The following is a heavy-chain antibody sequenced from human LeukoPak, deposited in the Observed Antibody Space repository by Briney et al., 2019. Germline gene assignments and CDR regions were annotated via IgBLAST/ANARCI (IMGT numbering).Heavy chain of an antibody. Sequence: SVKVSCKASGYTFTSYYMHWVRQAPGQGLEWMGIINPSGGSTSYAQKFQGRVTMTRDTSTSTVYMELSSLRSEDTAVYYCARDFFSTDTALPNYDRRLVDYWGQGTLVTVSS. CDR1: GYTFTSYY. J-gene: IGHJ4*02. CDR2: INPSGGST. V-gene: IGHV1-46*01. CDR3: ARDFFSTDTALPNYDRRLVDY. D-gene: IGHD3-22*01.